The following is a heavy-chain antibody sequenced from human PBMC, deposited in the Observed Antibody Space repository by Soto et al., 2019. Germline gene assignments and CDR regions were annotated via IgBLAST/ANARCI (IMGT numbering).Heavy chain of an antibody. V-gene: IGHV1-18*01. Sequence: QVQLVQSGAEVKKPGASVKVSCKASGYTFTSFGISWVRQAPGQGLEWMGWISAYNGNTNYAENLQGRVTMTTDTSTSTSYMLLRSLRSDDTAVYYCARDHRGGTDAFDIWGQGTMVTVSS. CDR2: ISAYNGNT. CDR3: ARDHRGGTDAFDI. J-gene: IGHJ3*02. CDR1: GYTFTSFG. D-gene: IGHD2-15*01.